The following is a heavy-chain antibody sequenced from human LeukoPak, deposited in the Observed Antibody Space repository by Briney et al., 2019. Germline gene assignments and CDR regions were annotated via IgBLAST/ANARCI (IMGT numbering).Heavy chain of an antibody. CDR3: ARSAPGYSYGYDSPAPFDY. Sequence: GGSLRLSCAASGFTFSSYAMHWVRQAPGKGLEWVAVISYDGSNKYYADSVKGRFTISRDNSKNTLYLQMNSLRVEDTAVYYCARSAPGYSYGYDSPAPFDYWGQGTLVTVSS. D-gene: IGHD5-18*01. CDR1: GFTFSSYA. J-gene: IGHJ4*02. V-gene: IGHV3-30-3*01. CDR2: ISYDGSNK.